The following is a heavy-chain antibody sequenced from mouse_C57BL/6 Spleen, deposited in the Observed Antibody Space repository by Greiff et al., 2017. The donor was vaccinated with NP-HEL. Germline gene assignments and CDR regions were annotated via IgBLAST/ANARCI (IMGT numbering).Heavy chain of an antibody. CDR1: GFSLTSYG. Sequence: VQLQESGPGLVQPSQCLSITCTVSGFSLTSYGVHWVRQSPGKGLEWLGVIWSGGSTDYNAAFISRLSISKDNSKSQVFFKMNSLQADDTAIYYCASYDYDVAYWGQGTLVTVSA. V-gene: IGHV2-2*01. J-gene: IGHJ3*01. CDR2: IWSGGST. D-gene: IGHD2-4*01. CDR3: ASYDYDVAY.